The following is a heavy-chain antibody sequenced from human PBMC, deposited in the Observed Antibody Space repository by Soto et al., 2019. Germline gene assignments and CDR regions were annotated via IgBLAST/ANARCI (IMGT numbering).Heavy chain of an antibody. J-gene: IGHJ4*02. V-gene: IGHV2-5*02. CDR2: IYWDDDK. Sequence: QITLKESGPTVVKPTQTLTLTCSLSGFSLNTGGVGVGWIRQTPGKALGWLAVIYWDDDKIWNPSLRDKLTISRDASDDPVVLNVTNMDPVDTGTYYCARRRGGFGGGWTTPYFDYWGQGTLVTVSS. D-gene: IGHD6-19*01. CDR1: GFSLNTGGVG. CDR3: ARRRGGFGGGWTTPYFDY.